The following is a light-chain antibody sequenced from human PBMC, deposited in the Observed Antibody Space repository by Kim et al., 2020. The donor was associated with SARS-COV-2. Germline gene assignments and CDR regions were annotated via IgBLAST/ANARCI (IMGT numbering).Light chain of an antibody. CDR2: DAS. Sequence: LSPGESATLSCRASQSVSSYLAWYQQKPGQAPRLLIYDASNRATGIPARFSGSGSGTDFTLTISSLEPEDFAAYYCQQRSNWPLTFGGGTKVDIK. J-gene: IGKJ4*01. CDR1: QSVSSY. V-gene: IGKV3-11*01. CDR3: QQRSNWPLT.